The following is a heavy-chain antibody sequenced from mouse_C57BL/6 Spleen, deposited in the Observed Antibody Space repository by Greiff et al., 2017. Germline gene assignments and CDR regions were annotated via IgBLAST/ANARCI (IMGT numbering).Heavy chain of an antibody. Sequence: KPGQGLEWMGNINPSNGGTNYNEKFKSKATLTVDKSSSTAYMQLSSLTSEDSAVYYCEVYSIWYFDVWGTGTTVTVSS. V-gene: IGHV1-53*01. CDR2: INPSNGGT. CDR3: EVYSIWYFDV. D-gene: IGHD2-5*01. J-gene: IGHJ1*03.